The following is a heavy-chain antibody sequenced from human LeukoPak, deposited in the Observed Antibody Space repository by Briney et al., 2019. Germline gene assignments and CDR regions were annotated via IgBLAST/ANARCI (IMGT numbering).Heavy chain of an antibody. Sequence: SVKVSCKASGGTFSSYAISWVRQAPGQGLEWMGGIIPIFGTANYAQKFQGRVTITADESTSTAYMELSSLRSEDTAVYYCARSDGYGDYADNWFDPWGQGTLVTVSS. CDR1: GGTFSSYA. J-gene: IGHJ5*02. V-gene: IGHV1-69*01. D-gene: IGHD4-17*01. CDR3: ARSDGYGDYADNWFDP. CDR2: IIPIFGTA.